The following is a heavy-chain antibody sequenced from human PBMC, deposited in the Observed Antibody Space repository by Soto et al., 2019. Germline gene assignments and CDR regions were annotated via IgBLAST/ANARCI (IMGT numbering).Heavy chain of an antibody. CDR3: ARRGQQLVQDY. CDR2: ISTKGGTT. CDR1: GFNFSTYS. V-gene: IGHV3-64*01. Sequence: PGGSLRLSCAASGFNFSTYSMFWVRQAPGKGLEYVSAISTKGGTTYYANSVKGRFTVSRDNSKSTLYLQMGSLRVEDMAVYYCARRGQQLVQDYWGQGTLVTVSS. J-gene: IGHJ4*02. D-gene: IGHD6-13*01.